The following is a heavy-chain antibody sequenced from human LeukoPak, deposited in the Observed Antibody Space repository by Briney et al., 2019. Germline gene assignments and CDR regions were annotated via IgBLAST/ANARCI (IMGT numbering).Heavy chain of an antibody. CDR2: ISAYNGNT. J-gene: IGHJ5*02. CDR3: AREAATGGLNWFDP. V-gene: IGHV1-18*01. D-gene: IGHD6-25*01. Sequence: ASVKVSCKASGYTFTSYGIRWVRQAPGQGLEWVGWISAYNGNTNYAQKLQGRVTMTTDTSTSTAYMELRSLRSDDTAVYYCAREAATGGLNWFDPWGQGTLVTVSS. CDR1: GYTFTSYG.